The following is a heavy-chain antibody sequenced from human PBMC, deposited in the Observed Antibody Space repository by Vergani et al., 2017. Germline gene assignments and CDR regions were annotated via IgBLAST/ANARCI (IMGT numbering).Heavy chain of an antibody. D-gene: IGHD3-10*01. V-gene: IGHV4-4*07. Sequence: QVQLQESGPGLVKPSETLSLTCTVSGGSISSYYWSWIRQPAGKGLEWIGRIYTSGSTNYNPSLKSRVTMSVDTSKNQCSLKMSSVTAADTAVYYCARGRRVGYYGSGSYIYWGQGTLVTVSS. CDR2: IYTSGST. CDR1: GGSISSYY. CDR3: ARGRRVGYYGSGSYIY. J-gene: IGHJ4*02.